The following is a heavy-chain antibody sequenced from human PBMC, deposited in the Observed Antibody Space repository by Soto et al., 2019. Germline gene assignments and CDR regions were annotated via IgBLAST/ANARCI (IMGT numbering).Heavy chain of an antibody. J-gene: IGHJ6*02. V-gene: IGHV3-30-3*01. CDR2: ISYDGSNK. CDR3: ARDLCSGGSCSYYYYYGMDV. D-gene: IGHD2-15*01. CDR1: GFTFSSYA. Sequence: QVQLVESGGGVVQPGRSLRLSCAASGFTFSSYAMHWVRQAPGKGLEWVAVISYDGSNKYYADSVKGRFTISRDNPKNTLYLQMNSLRAEDTAVYYCARDLCSGGSCSYYYYYGMDVWGQGTTVTVSS.